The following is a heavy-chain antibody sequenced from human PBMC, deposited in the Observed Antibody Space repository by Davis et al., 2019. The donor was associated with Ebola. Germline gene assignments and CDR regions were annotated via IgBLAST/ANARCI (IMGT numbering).Heavy chain of an antibody. CDR3: ARDREGDWTFDI. CDR2: INAGTGNT. J-gene: IGHJ3*02. Sequence: AASVKVSCKTSGFNFTTSVIHWVRQAPGQRPEWIGWINAGTGNTRYSQKFQGRVTITRDTSASTGNIELSSLTSEDTAVYYCARDREGDWTFDIWGQGTMVTVSS. V-gene: IGHV1-3*01. CDR1: GFNFTTSV. D-gene: IGHD2-21*02.